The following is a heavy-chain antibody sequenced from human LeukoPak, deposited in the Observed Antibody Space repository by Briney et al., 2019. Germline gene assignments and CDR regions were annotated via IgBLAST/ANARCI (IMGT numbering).Heavy chain of an antibody. D-gene: IGHD3-9*01. Sequence: SETLSLTCTVSGVSISSYYWSWIRQPPGKGLEWIGYIYYSGSTNYNPSLKSRVTISVDTSKNQFSLKLSSVTAADTAVYYCAREDRYFDWSIDPWGQGTLVTVSS. CDR3: AREDRYFDWSIDP. CDR2: IYYSGST. V-gene: IGHV4-59*01. J-gene: IGHJ5*02. CDR1: GVSISSYY.